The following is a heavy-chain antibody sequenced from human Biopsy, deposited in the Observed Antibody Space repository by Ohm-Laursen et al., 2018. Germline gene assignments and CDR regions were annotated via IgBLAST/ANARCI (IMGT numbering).Heavy chain of an antibody. CDR3: AVEYYDSSGYYNPKWFNP. CDR1: GFTFNKHA. Sequence: SLRLSCAASGFTFNKHAMNWVRQAPGKGLEWVAVIWYDGSIEYYVDSVKGRFTISQDNYKNILYLQMNSLRVEDTAVYYCAVEYYDSSGYYNPKWFNPWGQGTLVTVSS. D-gene: IGHD3-22*01. J-gene: IGHJ5*02. CDR2: IWYDGSIE. V-gene: IGHV3-33*01.